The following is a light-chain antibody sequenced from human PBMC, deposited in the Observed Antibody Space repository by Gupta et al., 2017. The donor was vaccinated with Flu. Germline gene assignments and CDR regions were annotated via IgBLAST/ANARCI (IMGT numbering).Light chain of an antibody. CDR3: QPIYT. V-gene: IGKV1-39*01. Sequence: DIQMTQSPSSLSASVGDRVTITCRASQRISSYLNWYQQKPGKAPQLLIHTASRLQTGVPSRFSGSGSVTDFTRPRRSMQPDDFETDDGQPIYTFGRGTKVDIK. CDR1: QRISSY. CDR2: TAS. J-gene: IGKJ4*01.